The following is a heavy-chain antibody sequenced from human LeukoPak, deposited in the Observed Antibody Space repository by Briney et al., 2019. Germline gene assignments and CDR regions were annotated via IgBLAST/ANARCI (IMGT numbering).Heavy chain of an antibody. CDR3: ARGPSSGSYFGYFDY. V-gene: IGHV7-4-1*02. CDR1: GYTFTRYA. CDR2: INTNTGNP. Sequence: ASVKVSCKASGYTFTRYATNWVRQAPGQGLEWKGWINTNTGNPTYAQGFTGRFVFSLDTSVSTAYLQISSLKAEDTAVYYCARGPSSGSYFGYFDYWGQGTLVTVSS. D-gene: IGHD1-26*01. J-gene: IGHJ4*02.